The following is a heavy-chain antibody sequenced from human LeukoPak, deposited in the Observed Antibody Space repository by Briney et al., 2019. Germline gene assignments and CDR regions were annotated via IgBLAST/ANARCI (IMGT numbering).Heavy chain of an antibody. CDR3: ARDQWGGSTVTRPNGFDP. CDR2: IKQDGSEK. CDR1: GFTFSNYW. D-gene: IGHD4-17*01. Sequence: PGGSLRLSCAASGFTFSNYWMSWVRQAPGKGLEWVANIKQDGSEKYYVDSVKGRFTISRDNAKNSLYLQMNSLRVEDTAVYYCARDQWGGSTVTRPNGFDPWAREPWSPSPQ. J-gene: IGHJ5*02. V-gene: IGHV3-7*01.